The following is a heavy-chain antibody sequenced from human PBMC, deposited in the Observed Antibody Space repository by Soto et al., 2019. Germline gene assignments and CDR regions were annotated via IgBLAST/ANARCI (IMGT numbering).Heavy chain of an antibody. D-gene: IGHD3-3*01. V-gene: IGHV5-10-1*01. Sequence: VESLEISCNGSGHGFTSYWISWVRQMPGKGLEWMGRIDPSDTYTNYSPSFQGHVTISADKSISTAYLQWSSLKASDTAMYYCARPSAADYYGMDVWGQGTTVTVSS. J-gene: IGHJ6*02. CDR2: IDPSDTYT. CDR3: ARPSAADYYGMDV. CDR1: GHGFTSYW.